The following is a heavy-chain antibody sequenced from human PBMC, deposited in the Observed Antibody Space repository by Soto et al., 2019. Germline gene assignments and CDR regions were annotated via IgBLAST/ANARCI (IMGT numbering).Heavy chain of an antibody. CDR2: IVVGSGNT. Sequence: VKVSCKASGFTFTSSAVQWVRQARGQRLEWIGWIVVGSGNTNYAQKFQERVTITRDMSTSTAYMELSSLRSEDTAVYYCAAVSRYCSGGSCYYYYGMDVWGQGTTVTVSS. CDR3: AAVSRYCSGGSCYYYYGMDV. V-gene: IGHV1-58*01. D-gene: IGHD2-15*01. J-gene: IGHJ6*02. CDR1: GFTFTSSA.